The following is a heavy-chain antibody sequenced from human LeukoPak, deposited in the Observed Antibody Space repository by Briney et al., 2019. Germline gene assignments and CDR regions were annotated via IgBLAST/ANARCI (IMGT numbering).Heavy chain of an antibody. Sequence: ASVKVSCKASGGTFSSYAISWVRQAPGQGLEWMGGIIPIFGTANYAQKFQGRVTITADESTSTAYMELSSLRSEDTAVYYCAREGGLGIGQVYFDYWGQGTLVTVSS. CDR3: AREGGLGIGQVYFDY. D-gene: IGHD1-26*01. CDR1: GGTFSSYA. J-gene: IGHJ4*02. V-gene: IGHV1-69*13. CDR2: IIPIFGTA.